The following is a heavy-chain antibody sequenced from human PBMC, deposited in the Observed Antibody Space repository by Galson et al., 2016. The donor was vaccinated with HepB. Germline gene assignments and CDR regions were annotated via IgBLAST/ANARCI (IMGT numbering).Heavy chain of an antibody. V-gene: IGHV3-7*01. CDR3: ARRLSVLVIAARGWGYGLDV. Sequence: SLRLSCAASGFTFSSHWMSWVRQAPGRGLGWVANIKQDGSDKYYVDSVKGRFTISRDNAKNSLYLQMNSLRAEDTAVYYCARRLSVLVIAARGWGYGLDVWGKGTAVTVSS. CDR1: GFTFSSHW. J-gene: IGHJ6*04. CDR2: IKQDGSDK. D-gene: IGHD2-15*01.